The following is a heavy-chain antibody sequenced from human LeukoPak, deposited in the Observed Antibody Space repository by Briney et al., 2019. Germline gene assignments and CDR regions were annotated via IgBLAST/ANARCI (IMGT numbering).Heavy chain of an antibody. CDR3: GLSGNYYYYYMDV. CDR2: IIPIFGIP. Sequence: SVKVSCKASGGTFRTFAISWVRQAPGQGLEWVGGIIPIFGIPDSAQKFQGRLTITANESTTTAYMELSSLRSDDTAIYYCGLSGNYYYYYMDVWGKGTTVTISS. D-gene: IGHD6-25*01. J-gene: IGHJ6*03. V-gene: IGHV1-69*13. CDR1: GGTFRTFA.